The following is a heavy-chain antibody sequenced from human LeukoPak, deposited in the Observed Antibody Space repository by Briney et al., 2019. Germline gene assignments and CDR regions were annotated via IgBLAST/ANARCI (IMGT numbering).Heavy chain of an antibody. CDR3: ARGGSSWYRGSFQH. Sequence: ASVKVSCKASGYTFTSYDIHWVRQAPGQGLEWMGIINPSGGSTSYAQIFQGRVTMTGDTSTSTVYMGLSSLRSEDTAVYYCARGGSSWYRGSFQHWGQGTLVTVSS. V-gene: IGHV1-46*01. CDR1: GYTFTSYD. J-gene: IGHJ1*01. CDR2: INPSGGST. D-gene: IGHD6-13*01.